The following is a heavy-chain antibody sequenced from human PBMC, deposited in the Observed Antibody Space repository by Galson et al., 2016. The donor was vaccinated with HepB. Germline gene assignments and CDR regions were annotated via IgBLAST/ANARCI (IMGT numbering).Heavy chain of an antibody. CDR3: ARSMAAGGHNDF. Sequence: QSGAEVKKPGESLKISCKGSGFSFPNCWIGWVRQMPGKGLEWLGIIYPDDSDTRYSPSFQGQVTISADKSINAAYLQWSSLKASDSDMYYGARSMAAGGHNDFWGQGTLVTVSS. D-gene: IGHD6-13*01. CDR1: GFSFPNCW. CDR2: IYPDDSDT. V-gene: IGHV5-51*01. J-gene: IGHJ4*02.